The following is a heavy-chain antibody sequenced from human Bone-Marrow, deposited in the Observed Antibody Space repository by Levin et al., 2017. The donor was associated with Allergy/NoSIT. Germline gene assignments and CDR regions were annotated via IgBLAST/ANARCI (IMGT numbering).Heavy chain of an antibody. CDR2: IWDDGSHK. CDR3: ARSREEGSTPFDF. V-gene: IGHV3-30*02. D-gene: IGHD2-15*01. J-gene: IGHJ4*02. Sequence: GGSRRLSCAASGFTFNAYGMHWVRQAPGKGLEWVAVIWDDGSHKYYADSVKGRFTISRDNSKNTLYLQMKSLRPDDSATYYCARSREEGSTPFDFWGQGTLVTVSS. CDR1: GFTFNAYG.